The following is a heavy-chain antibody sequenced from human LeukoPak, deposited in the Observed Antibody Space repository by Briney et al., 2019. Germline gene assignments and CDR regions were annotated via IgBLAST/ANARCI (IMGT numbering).Heavy chain of an antibody. J-gene: IGHJ4*02. CDR2: INHSGST. V-gene: IGHV4-34*01. CDR3: ARVIYGVSSSYYFDY. Sequence: SETLSLTCAVYGGSFSGYYWSWIRQPPGKGLEWIGEINHSGSTNYNPSLKSRVTISVDTSKNQFSLKLSFVTAADTAVYYCARVIYGVSSSYYFDYWGQGTLVTVSS. CDR1: GGSFSGYY. D-gene: IGHD4-17*01.